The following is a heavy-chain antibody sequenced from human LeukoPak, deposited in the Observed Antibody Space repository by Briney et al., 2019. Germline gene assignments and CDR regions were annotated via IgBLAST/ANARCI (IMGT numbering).Heavy chain of an antibody. V-gene: IGHV3-30-3*01. CDR1: GFTSSSYA. CDR3: ARGTMADDALDY. D-gene: IGHD4/OR15-4a*01. Sequence: PGGSLRLSCAASGFTSSSYAMHWVRQAPGKGLEWVAVISYDGSNKYYADSVKGRFTISRDNSKNTLYLQMNSLRAEDTAVYYCARGTMADDALDYWGQGTLVTVSS. CDR2: ISYDGSNK. J-gene: IGHJ4*02.